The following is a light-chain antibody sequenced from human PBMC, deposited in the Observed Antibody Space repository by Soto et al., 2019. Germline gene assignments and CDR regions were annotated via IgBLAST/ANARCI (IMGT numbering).Light chain of an antibody. V-gene: IGKV3-11*01. CDR1: QSVSNS. Sequence: EIVLTQSPATLSLSPGERATLSCWASQSVSNSLAWFQQRPGQAPRLLIYGASDRATGIPAMFSGTGSGTDFTLTISSLAPEDFAVYYCQQRAKWPRTFGQGTKVEIK. CDR2: GAS. CDR3: QQRAKWPRT. J-gene: IGKJ1*01.